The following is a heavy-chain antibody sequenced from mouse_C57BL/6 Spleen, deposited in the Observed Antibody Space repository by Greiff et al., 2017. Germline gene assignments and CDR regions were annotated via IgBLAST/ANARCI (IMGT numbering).Heavy chain of an antibody. Sequence: EVKVVESGGGLVKPGGSLKLSCAASGFTFSDYGMHWVRQAPEMGLEWVAYISSGSSTIYYADTVKGRFTISRDNAKNTLFLQMTSLRSEDTAMYYCASLDYWGQGTTLTVSS. CDR1: GFTFSDYG. CDR3: ASLDY. CDR2: ISSGSSTI. J-gene: IGHJ2*01. V-gene: IGHV5-17*01.